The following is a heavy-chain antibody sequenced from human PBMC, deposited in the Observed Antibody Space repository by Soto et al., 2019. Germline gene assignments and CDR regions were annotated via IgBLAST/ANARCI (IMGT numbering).Heavy chain of an antibody. D-gene: IGHD1-26*01. CDR2: ISYDGSNK. CDR1: GFTFSSYA. CDR3: ARVLVGASFDY. V-gene: IGHV3-30-3*01. J-gene: IGHJ4*02. Sequence: HPGGSLRLSCAASGFTFSSYAMHWVRQAPGKGLEWVAVISYDGSNKYYADSVKGRFTISRDNSKNTLYLQMNSLRAEDTAVYYCARVLVGASFDYWGQGXLVTVSS.